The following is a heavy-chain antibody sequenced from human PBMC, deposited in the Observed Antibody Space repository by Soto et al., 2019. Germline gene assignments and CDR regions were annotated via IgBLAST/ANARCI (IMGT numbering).Heavy chain of an antibody. Sequence: GASLKVSCKASGYTFTNYAMHWVRQAPGQRLEWMGWINAGNGNTKYSQKFQGRVTTTRDTSASTAYMELSRLRSDDTAVYYCARAPLDSNGYPQYYFDYWGQGTLVTVSS. CDR1: GYTFTNYA. J-gene: IGHJ4*02. CDR3: ARAPLDSNGYPQYYFDY. V-gene: IGHV1-3*01. D-gene: IGHD3-22*01. CDR2: INAGNGNT.